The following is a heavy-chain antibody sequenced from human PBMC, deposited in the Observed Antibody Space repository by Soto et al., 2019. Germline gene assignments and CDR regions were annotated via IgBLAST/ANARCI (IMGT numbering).Heavy chain of an antibody. V-gene: IGHV3-23*01. Sequence: GGSLRLSCAASGFTFSSYAMSWVRQAPGKGLEWVSAISGSGGSTYYADSVKGRFTISRDNSKNTLYLQMNSLRAEDTAVYYCANDSTGTTKFFTFDPWGQGTLVTVSS. J-gene: IGHJ5*02. D-gene: IGHD1-1*01. CDR3: ANDSTGTTKFFTFDP. CDR1: GFTFSSYA. CDR2: ISGSGGST.